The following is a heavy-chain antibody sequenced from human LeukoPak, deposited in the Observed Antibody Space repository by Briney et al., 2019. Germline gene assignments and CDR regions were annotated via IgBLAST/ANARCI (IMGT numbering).Heavy chain of an antibody. J-gene: IGHJ6*02. D-gene: IGHD2-2*01. Sequence: PGGSLRLSCAASGFTFSSYAMHWVRQAPGKGLEGVAVISYDGSNKYYADCVKGRFTISRDNSKNTLYLQMHSLRAEDTAVYYCARDIVVVPAMRYYYYGMDVWGQGTTVTVSS. CDR1: GFTFSSYA. CDR2: ISYDGSNK. V-gene: IGHV3-30*04. CDR3: ARDIVVVPAMRYYYYGMDV.